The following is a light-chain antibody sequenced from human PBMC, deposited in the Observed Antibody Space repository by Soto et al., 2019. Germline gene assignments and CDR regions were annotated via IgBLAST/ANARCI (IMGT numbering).Light chain of an antibody. CDR2: KAS. Sequence: DIQMTQSPSSLSASVEDRVIITCRASQSISNHLNWYQQKPGKAPKLLIYKASSLESGVPSRFSGSGSGTEFTLTISSLQPDDFATYCCQQYNSYSWTFGQGTKVDIK. CDR1: QSISNH. CDR3: QQYNSYSWT. V-gene: IGKV1-5*03. J-gene: IGKJ1*01.